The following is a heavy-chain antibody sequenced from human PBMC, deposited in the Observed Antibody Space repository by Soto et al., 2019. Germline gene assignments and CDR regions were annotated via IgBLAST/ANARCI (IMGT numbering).Heavy chain of an antibody. D-gene: IGHD3-22*01. Sequence: SETLSLTCAVYGGSISSSNYYWGWIRQPPGKGLEWIGSISYSGTTYYNPSLKSRVTISVDTSKNQFSLKLSSVTAADTAVYYCARRSGYNFYYNYYGMDVWGQGTTVTVSS. CDR1: GGSISSSNYY. V-gene: IGHV4-39*01. CDR2: ISYSGTT. CDR3: ARRSGYNFYYNYYGMDV. J-gene: IGHJ6*02.